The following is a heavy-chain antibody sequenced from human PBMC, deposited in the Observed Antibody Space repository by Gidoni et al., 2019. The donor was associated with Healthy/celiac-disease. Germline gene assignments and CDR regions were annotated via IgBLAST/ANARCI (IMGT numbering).Heavy chain of an antibody. Sequence: QVHLVESGGGVVQPGRSLRLSCAASGFTFSSYAMHWVRQAPGKGLEWVAVISYDGSNKYYADSVKGRFTISRDNSKNTLYLQMNSLRAEDTAVYYCARDSLYYYDSSGFDYWGQGTLVTVSS. CDR1: GFTFSSYA. CDR3: ARDSLYYYDSSGFDY. J-gene: IGHJ4*02. D-gene: IGHD3-22*01. CDR2: ISYDGSNK. V-gene: IGHV3-30-3*01.